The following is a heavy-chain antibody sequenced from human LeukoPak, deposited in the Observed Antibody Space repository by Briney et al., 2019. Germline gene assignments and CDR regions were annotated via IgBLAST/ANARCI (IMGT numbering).Heavy chain of an antibody. V-gene: IGHV3-23*01. CDR3: ANLHGFDY. J-gene: IGHJ4*02. CDR2: ISGSGGGT. Sequence: PGGSLRLSCAASGFTFSSYAMSWVRQAPGKGLEWVSVISGSGGGTYYADPVKGRFTISRDNSKNTLYLQMNSLRVEDTAVYYCANLHGFDYWGQGTLVTVSS. CDR1: GFTFSSYA.